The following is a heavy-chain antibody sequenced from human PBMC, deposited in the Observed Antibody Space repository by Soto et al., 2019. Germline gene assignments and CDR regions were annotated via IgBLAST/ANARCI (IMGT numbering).Heavy chain of an antibody. CDR3: AKDYDDSRKSEYFQH. D-gene: IGHD3-22*01. CDR1: GFTFSSCA. CDR2: ISGSGGST. Sequence: EVQLLESGGGLVQPGGSLRLSCAASGFTFSSCAMSWVRQAPGKGLEWVSAISGSGGSTYYADSVKGRFTISRDNSKNTLYLQMNSLRAEDTAVYYCAKDYDDSRKSEYFQHWGQGTLVTVSS. V-gene: IGHV3-23*01. J-gene: IGHJ1*01.